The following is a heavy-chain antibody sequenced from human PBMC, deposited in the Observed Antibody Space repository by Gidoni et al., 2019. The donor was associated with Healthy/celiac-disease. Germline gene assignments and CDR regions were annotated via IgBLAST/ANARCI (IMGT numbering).Heavy chain of an antibody. Sequence: EWVSAISGSGGSTYYADSVKGRFTISRDNSKNTLYLQMNSLRAEDTAVYYCANPNVAYSSSWTVDYWGQGTLVTVSS. CDR2: ISGSGGST. D-gene: IGHD6-13*01. J-gene: IGHJ4*02. V-gene: IGHV3-23*01. CDR3: ANPNVAYSSSWTVDY.